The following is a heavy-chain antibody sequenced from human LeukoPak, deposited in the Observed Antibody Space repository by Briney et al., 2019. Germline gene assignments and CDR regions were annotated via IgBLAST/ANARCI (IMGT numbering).Heavy chain of an antibody. CDR2: IKQDGSER. J-gene: IGHJ4*02. Sequence: GGSLRLSCAASGFTFSSYWMSWVRQAPGKGLEWVANIKQDGSERYYVDSVKGRFTISRDNAKNSLYLQMNSLRAEDTAVYYCARAYCSSTSCYARRLYDYWGQGTLVTVSS. D-gene: IGHD2-2*01. CDR3: ARAYCSSTSCYARRLYDY. CDR1: GFTFSSYW. V-gene: IGHV3-7*01.